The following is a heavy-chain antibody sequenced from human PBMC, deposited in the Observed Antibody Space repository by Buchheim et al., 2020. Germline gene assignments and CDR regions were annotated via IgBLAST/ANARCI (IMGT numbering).Heavy chain of an antibody. D-gene: IGHD6-19*01. J-gene: IGHJ1*01. CDR1: GFTFSDSF. CDR2: ISHTGETI. V-gene: IGHV3-11*01. CDR3: ANMFAYSSGWYPSGSQD. Sequence: QVQLVESGGGLVKPGGSLRLSCAASGFTFSDSFMSWIRQAPGKGLEWVSYISHTGETIYYVDAVKGRFTISRDNAKNSVYLQMNSLRAEDTAVYYCANMFAYSSGWYPSGSQDWGQGTL.